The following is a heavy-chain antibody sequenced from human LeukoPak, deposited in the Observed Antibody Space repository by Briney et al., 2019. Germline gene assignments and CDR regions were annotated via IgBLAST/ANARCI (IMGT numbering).Heavy chain of an antibody. CDR1: GYTLTGYY. Sequence: ASVKVSCKSHGYTLTGYYMHWVRQAPGQGLEWMGRINPKTGATNYAQNFQGRVAMTRDTSIRTVYMELSRLRSDDTAVYYCTRETDYYLDHWGRGTLVTVSS. CDR3: TRETDYYLDH. CDR2: INPKTGAT. V-gene: IGHV1-2*06. J-gene: IGHJ4*02. D-gene: IGHD1-1*01.